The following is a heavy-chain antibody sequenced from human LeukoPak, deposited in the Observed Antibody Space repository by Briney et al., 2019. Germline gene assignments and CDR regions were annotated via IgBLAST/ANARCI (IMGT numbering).Heavy chain of an antibody. CDR2: ISWNSGTV. D-gene: IGHD3-22*01. CDR3: AKDTHPNRITMIVVGFFDY. CDR1: GFTFDNYG. Sequence: GRSLRLSCAASGFTFDNYGMHWVRQAPGKGPEWVSGISWNSGTVGYADSVKGRFTISRDNAKNSLYLQMNSLRAEDTALYYCAKDTHPNRITMIVVGFFDYWGQGTLVTVSS. V-gene: IGHV3-9*01. J-gene: IGHJ4*02.